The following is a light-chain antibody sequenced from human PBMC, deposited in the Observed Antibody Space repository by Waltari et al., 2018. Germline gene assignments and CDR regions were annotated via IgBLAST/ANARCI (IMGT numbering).Light chain of an antibody. CDR3: CSYAGAV. Sequence: QSALTQPASVSGSPGQSITISCTGTSSGVGSYNLVSWYQQHQGKAPKLMIYEGSKRPSGVSNRFSGSKSGNTASLTISGLQAEDEADYYCCSYAGAVFGGGTKLTIL. CDR2: EGS. V-gene: IGLV2-23*01. J-gene: IGLJ3*02. CDR1: SSGVGSYNL.